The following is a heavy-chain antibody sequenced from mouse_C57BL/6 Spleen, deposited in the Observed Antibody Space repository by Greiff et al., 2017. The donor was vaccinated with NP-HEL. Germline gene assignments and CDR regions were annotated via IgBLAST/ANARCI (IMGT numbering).Heavy chain of an antibody. CDR2: INYDGSST. CDR1: GFTFSDYY. D-gene: IGHD1-1*01. J-gene: IGHJ1*03. CDR3: ARVLYYGSSNWYFDV. Sequence: EVKVEESEGGLVQPGSSMKLSCTASGFTFSDYYMAWVRQVPEKGLEWVANINYDGSSTYYLDSLKSRFIISRDNAKNILYLQMSSLKSEDTATYYCARVLYYGSSNWYFDVWGTGTTVTVSS. V-gene: IGHV5-16*01.